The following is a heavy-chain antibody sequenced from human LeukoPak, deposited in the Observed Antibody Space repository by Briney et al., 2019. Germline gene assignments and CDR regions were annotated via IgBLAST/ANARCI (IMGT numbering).Heavy chain of an antibody. V-gene: IGHV4-59*12. D-gene: IGHD2-2*01. CDR1: GGSMSSYY. J-gene: IGHJ6*03. CDR3: ARDRRDIVVVPAASSRFRDYYYMDV. CDR2: IYYSGST. Sequence: SETLSLTCTVSGGSMSSYYWSWIRQPPGKGLEWIGYIYYSGSTYYNPSLKSRVTISVDTSKNQFSLKLSSVTAADTAVYYCARDRRDIVVVPAASSRFRDYYYMDVWGKGTTVTISS.